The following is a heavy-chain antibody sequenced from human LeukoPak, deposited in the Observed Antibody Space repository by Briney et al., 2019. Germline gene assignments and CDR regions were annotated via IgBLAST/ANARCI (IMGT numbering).Heavy chain of an antibody. J-gene: IGHJ3*02. D-gene: IGHD2-2*01. CDR2: ISYGGST. CDR1: VESFSGYY. V-gene: IGHV4-34*01. CDR3: ARKYCSSISCSYGYDI. Sequence: SETLSLTCAVYVESFSGYYWSWIRQAPGKGLEWIGEISYGGSTNYSPSLESRATISVDTSKNQFSLKLSSVTAADTAMYFCARKYCSSISCSYGYDIWGQGTKVTVSS.